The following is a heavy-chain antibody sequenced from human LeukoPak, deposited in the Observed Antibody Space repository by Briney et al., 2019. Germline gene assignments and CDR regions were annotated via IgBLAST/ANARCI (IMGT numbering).Heavy chain of an antibody. CDR2: IYYSGST. CDR3: ARQGLLGDYVWGSYRYTDY. J-gene: IGHJ4*02. V-gene: IGHV4-39*01. Sequence: SETLSLTCTVSGGSIGSSSYYWGWIRQPPGKGLEWIGSIYYSGSTYYNPSLKSRVTISVDTSKNQFSLKLSSVTAADTAVYYCARQGLLGDYVWGSYRYTDYWGQGTLVTVSS. CDR1: GGSIGSSSYY. D-gene: IGHD3-16*02.